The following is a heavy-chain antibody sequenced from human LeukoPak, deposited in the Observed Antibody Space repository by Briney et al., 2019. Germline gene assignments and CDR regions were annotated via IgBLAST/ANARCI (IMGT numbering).Heavy chain of an antibody. V-gene: IGHV3-48*03. Sequence: GGSLRLSCAASGFTFSSYEMNWVRQAPGKGLEWVSYISSSGSTIYYADSVKGRFTISRDNSKNTLYLQLSSLRAEDTAVYYCAREHDLWHEGGNWFDAWGQGSLVTVSS. D-gene: IGHD3-3*01. CDR2: ISSSGSTI. J-gene: IGHJ5*02. CDR1: GFTFSSYE. CDR3: AREHDLWHEGGNWFDA.